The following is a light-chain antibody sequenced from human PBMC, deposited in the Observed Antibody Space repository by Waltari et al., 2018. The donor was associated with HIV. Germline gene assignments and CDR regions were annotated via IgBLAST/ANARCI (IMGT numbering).Light chain of an antibody. V-gene: IGKV1-5*03. J-gene: IGKJ1*01. Sequence: DIQLTQAPSTLSASVGDRVTITCRASQSISTSLVWYQLQPGKAPKLLIYKASSLNSGVPSRFSGRGSGTDFTLTISSLQSDDFATYYCQQYNGYSTFGQGTKVEI. CDR3: QQYNGYST. CDR1: QSISTS. CDR2: KAS.